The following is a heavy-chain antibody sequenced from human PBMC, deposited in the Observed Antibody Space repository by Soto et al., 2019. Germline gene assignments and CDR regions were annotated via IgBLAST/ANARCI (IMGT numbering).Heavy chain of an antibody. D-gene: IGHD3-22*01. J-gene: IGHJ3*02. CDR2: IYPGDSDT. V-gene: IGHV5-51*03. Sequence: PGESLKISCKVSGYSLTSYWICGVRQMPGKGLEWMGIIYPGDSDTRYSPSFQGQVTISADKSISTAYLQWSSLKASDTAMYYCAIAYYDSSGYPIWGQGTMVTVSS. CDR1: GYSLTSYW. CDR3: AIAYYDSSGYPI.